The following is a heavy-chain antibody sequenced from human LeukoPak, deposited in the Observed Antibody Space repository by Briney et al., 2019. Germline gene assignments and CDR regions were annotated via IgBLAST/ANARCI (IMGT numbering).Heavy chain of an antibody. V-gene: IGHV4-34*01. CDR1: GGSFSGYY. J-gene: IGHJ4*02. Sequence: SETLSLTCAVYGGSFSGYYWSWIRQPPGKGLEWIGEINHSGSTNYNPSLKSRVTISVDTSKNQFSLKLSSVTAADTAVYYCARETLSGSYSYWGQGTLVTVSS. D-gene: IGHD1-26*01. CDR3: ARETLSGSYSY. CDR2: INHSGST.